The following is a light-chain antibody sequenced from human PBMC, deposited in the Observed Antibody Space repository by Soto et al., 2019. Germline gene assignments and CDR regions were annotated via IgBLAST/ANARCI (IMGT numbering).Light chain of an antibody. CDR1: QSISSW. Sequence: DIQMTQSPSTLSASVGDRVTITCRASQSISSWLAWYQQKPGKAPKLLIYKASSLESGVPSRFSGSGSGTDFTLTISSLQPEDFATYYCQQSYSTPHTFGQGTRLEIK. J-gene: IGKJ5*01. CDR3: QQSYSTPHT. V-gene: IGKV1-5*03. CDR2: KAS.